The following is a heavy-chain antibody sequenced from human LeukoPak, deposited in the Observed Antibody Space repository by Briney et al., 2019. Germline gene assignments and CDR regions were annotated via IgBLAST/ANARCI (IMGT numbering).Heavy chain of an antibody. D-gene: IGHD5-18*01. Sequence: GGSLRLSCAASGFTFSSYSMNWVRQAPGKGLEWGSSISSRRGYIYYADSVKGRFTISRDNAKKSLYLQMNSLSAEDTAVYYCAKAPGGAMVTSWDWSDPWGQGTLVTVSS. J-gene: IGHJ5*02. CDR1: GFTFSSYS. CDR3: AKAPGGAMVTSWDWSDP. V-gene: IGHV3-21*01. CDR2: ISSRRGYI.